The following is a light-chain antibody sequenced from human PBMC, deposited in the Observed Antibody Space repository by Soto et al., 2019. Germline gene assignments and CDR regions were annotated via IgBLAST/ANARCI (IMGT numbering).Light chain of an antibody. CDR3: QQYGSSPGT. V-gene: IGKV3-20*01. CDR1: QSVSSSY. CDR2: GAS. Sequence: EIVLTQSPGTLSLSPGERATLSCRASQSVSSSYLAWYQQKPGQAPRLLIDGASSRDTGIPDRFSGSGSGTDFTLTISRLEPEDFAVYYCQQYGSSPGTFGQGTKLEIK. J-gene: IGKJ2*02.